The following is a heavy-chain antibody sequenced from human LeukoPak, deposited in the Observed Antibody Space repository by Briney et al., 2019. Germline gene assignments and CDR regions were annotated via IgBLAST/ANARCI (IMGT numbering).Heavy chain of an antibody. CDR1: GYPFRSYV. CDR2: INPANGNT. Sequence: GASVKVSCKASGYPFRSYVIHWLRQAPGQNLEWIGWINPANGNTKYSRNFQGRVTITRDTSASVVYMELSSLTYEDTAVYFCAGDGYDADGYLDYWGQGALVPVSS. D-gene: IGHD5-18*01. J-gene: IGHJ4*02. V-gene: IGHV1-3*01. CDR3: AGDGYDADGYLDY.